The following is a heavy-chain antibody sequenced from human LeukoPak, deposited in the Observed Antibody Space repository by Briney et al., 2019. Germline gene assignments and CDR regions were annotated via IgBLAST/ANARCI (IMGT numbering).Heavy chain of an antibody. Sequence: GGSLRLSCAASGFTFSSYSMNWVRQAPGKGLEWVSSISSSSSYIYYADSVKGRFTISRDNAKNSLYLQMNSLRAEDTAVYYCARDPGYYYDSSGYYHDHWGQGTLVTVSS. J-gene: IGHJ5*02. CDR3: ARDPGYYYDSSGYYHDH. V-gene: IGHV3-21*01. D-gene: IGHD3-22*01. CDR1: GFTFSSYS. CDR2: ISSSSSYI.